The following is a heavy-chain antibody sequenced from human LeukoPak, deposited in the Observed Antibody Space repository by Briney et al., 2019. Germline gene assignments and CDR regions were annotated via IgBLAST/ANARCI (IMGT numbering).Heavy chain of an antibody. CDR2: IYYSGST. J-gene: IGHJ4*02. Sequence: PSETLSLTCTVSGGSISGYYWSWIRQPPGKGLEWIGFIYYSGSTKNNPSLKSRVIISVDTSKNQFSLKLSSLTAADTAVYYCARDVGDSNFFDYWGQGTLVTVSS. CDR3: ARDVGDSNFFDY. D-gene: IGHD2-21*02. V-gene: IGHV4-59*01. CDR1: GGSISGYY.